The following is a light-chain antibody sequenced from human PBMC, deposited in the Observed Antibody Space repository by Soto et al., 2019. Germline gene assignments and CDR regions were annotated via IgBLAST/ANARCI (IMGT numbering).Light chain of an antibody. CDR3: QQYSDSPPT. V-gene: IGKV3-20*01. Sequence: VVLTQSPGTLSLSPGDRATLSCRASQRVSARYLAWYHQKPGQAPRLLIFGASDRATGIPDRFSGSGSGTDFSLTIDRLEPEDFAMYYCQQYSDSPPTFGQGTKVDIK. J-gene: IGKJ1*01. CDR2: GAS. CDR1: QRVSARY.